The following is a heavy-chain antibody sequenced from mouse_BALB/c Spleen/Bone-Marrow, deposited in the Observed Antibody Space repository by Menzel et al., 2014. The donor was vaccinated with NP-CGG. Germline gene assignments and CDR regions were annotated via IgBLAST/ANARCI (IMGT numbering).Heavy chain of an antibody. Sequence: EVKLVESGGGLVQPGGSRKLSCAASGFAFSSFGMHWVRQAPEKGLEWVAYISSGSSTIYYADTVKGRFTISRDNPKNTLFLQMTSLRSEDTAMYYCARSGIGYYYGSNSYAVDYWGQGTSVTVSS. J-gene: IGHJ4*01. CDR2: ISSGSSTI. CDR3: ARSGIGYYYGSNSYAVDY. D-gene: IGHD1-1*01. CDR1: GFAFSSFG. V-gene: IGHV5-17*02.